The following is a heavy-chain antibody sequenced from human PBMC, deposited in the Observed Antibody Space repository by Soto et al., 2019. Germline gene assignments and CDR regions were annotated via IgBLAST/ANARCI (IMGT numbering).Heavy chain of an antibody. CDR2: IYYSGST. J-gene: IGHJ4*02. CDR1: GGSISSYY. Sequence: SETLSVTCTVSGGSISSYYWSWIRQPPGKGLEWIGYIYYSGSTNYNPSLKSRVTISVDTSKNQFSLKLSSVTAADTAVYYCARGKSYGDFHFDYWGQGTLVTVPQ. V-gene: IGHV4-59*01. CDR3: ARGKSYGDFHFDY. D-gene: IGHD4-17*01.